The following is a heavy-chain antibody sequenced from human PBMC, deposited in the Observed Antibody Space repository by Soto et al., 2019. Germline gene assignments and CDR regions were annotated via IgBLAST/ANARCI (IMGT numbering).Heavy chain of an antibody. CDR3: AREGPYKYDSSGPFYY. D-gene: IGHD3-22*01. J-gene: IGHJ4*02. CDR2: ISYDGSNI. CDR1: GFTFSSYA. V-gene: IGHV3-30-3*01. Sequence: QVQLVESGGGVVQPGRPLRLSCAASGFTFSSYAMHWVRQAPGKGLEWVGVISYDGSNIYYPVSVRGRFTISRDNSKNTLYLQTNSLRAEDTAVYYCAREGPYKYDSSGPFYYWGQGTLVTASS.